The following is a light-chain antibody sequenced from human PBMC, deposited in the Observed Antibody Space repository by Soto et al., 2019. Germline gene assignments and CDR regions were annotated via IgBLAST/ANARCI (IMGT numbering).Light chain of an antibody. Sequence: NFMLTQPHSVSGSPGKTVTISCTRSSGNIVSNYVQWYQQRPGSSPTTVIFEDDDRPSGVPDRFSASLDTSTNSASLTLSGLKPEDEADYYCQSYDADILIFGGGTKLTVL. CDR2: EDD. V-gene: IGLV6-57*01. CDR3: QSYDADILI. J-gene: IGLJ2*01. CDR1: SGNIVSNY.